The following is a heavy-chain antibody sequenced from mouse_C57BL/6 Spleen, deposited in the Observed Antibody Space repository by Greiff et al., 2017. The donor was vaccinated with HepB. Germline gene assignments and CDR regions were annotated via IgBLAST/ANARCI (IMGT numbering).Heavy chain of an antibody. CDR2: IWGGGST. Sequence: QVQLQQSGPGLVAPSQSLSITCTVSGFSLTSYGVDWVRQPPGKGLEWLGVIWGGGSTNYNSALMSRLSISKDNSKSQVFLKMNSLQTDDTAMYYCAKHYDYDGLGIDYAMDYWGQGTSVTVSS. D-gene: IGHD2-4*01. V-gene: IGHV2-9*01. CDR1: GFSLTSYG. CDR3: AKHYDYDGLGIDYAMDY. J-gene: IGHJ4*01.